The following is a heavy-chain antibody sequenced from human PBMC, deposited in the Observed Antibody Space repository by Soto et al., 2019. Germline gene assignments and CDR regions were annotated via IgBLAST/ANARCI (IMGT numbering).Heavy chain of an antibody. V-gene: IGHV4-34*01. D-gene: IGHD7-27*01. CDR3: ARAKFESTGWHQFDI. Sequence: SETLSLACTVSCGSFTGHFWSWVLHPPGKGLEWIGEVSHSGNTKYYPSLRSRVTLSVDSSKNQISLALTSVTAADTAVYYCARAKFESTGWHQFDIWGQGTLVTVSS. CDR1: CGSFTGHF. J-gene: IGHJ4*02. CDR2: VSHSGNT.